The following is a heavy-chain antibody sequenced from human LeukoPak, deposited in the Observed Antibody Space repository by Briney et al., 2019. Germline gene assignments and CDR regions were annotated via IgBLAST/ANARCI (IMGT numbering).Heavy chain of an antibody. CDR2: IYPGDSDT. CDR3: ARQALNRGYNWNYIEAFDP. Sequence: GESLKISCKGSGYSFTSYWIGWVRQMPGKGLEWMGIIYPGDSDTRYSPSFQGQVTISADKSISTAYLQWSSLKASDTAMYYCARQALNRGYNWNYIEAFDPWGQGTLVAVSS. J-gene: IGHJ5*02. D-gene: IGHD1-7*01. CDR1: GYSFTSYW. V-gene: IGHV5-51*01.